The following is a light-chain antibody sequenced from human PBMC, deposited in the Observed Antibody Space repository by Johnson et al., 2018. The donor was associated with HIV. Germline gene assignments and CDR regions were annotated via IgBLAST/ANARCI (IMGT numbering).Light chain of an antibody. CDR2: DNT. CDR1: NSNIGDNY. J-gene: IGLJ1*01. CDR3: GTWAIRLSTGF. V-gene: IGLV1-51*01. Sequence: QSVLTQPPSVSAAPGQKVTISCSGSNSNIGDNYVSWYQQVPGTAPQLLIYDNTKRPSGIPDRFSGSTSGTSATLGITGLQTGDEADYYCGTWAIRLSTGFFEPGTKVTV.